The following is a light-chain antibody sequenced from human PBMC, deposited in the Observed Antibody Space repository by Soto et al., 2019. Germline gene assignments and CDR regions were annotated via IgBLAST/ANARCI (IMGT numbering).Light chain of an antibody. Sequence: QSVLTQPASVSGSPGQSITISCTGTSSDVGNYIYVSWYQQHPGKAPKLMIYEVRNRPSGVSNRFSGSKSGNTASLTISGLQAEDEADYYCSSYTSGSTPIVFGTGTKVTVL. J-gene: IGLJ1*01. CDR3: SSYTSGSTPIV. CDR1: SSDVGNYIY. CDR2: EVR. V-gene: IGLV2-14*01.